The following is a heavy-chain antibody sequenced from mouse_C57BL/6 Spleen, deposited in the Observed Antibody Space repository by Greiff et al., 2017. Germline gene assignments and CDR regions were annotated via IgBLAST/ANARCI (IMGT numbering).Heavy chain of an antibody. D-gene: IGHD2-3*01. V-gene: IGHV5-9-1*02. Sequence: VQLVESGEGLVKPGGSLKLSCAASGFTFSSYAMSWVRQTPEKRLEWVAYISSGGDYIYYADTVKGRFTISRDNARNTLYLQMISLKSEDTAMYYCTRDLPYDGYFDYWGQGTTLTVSS. CDR1: GFTFSSYA. J-gene: IGHJ2*01. CDR3: TRDLPYDGYFDY. CDR2: ISSGGDYI.